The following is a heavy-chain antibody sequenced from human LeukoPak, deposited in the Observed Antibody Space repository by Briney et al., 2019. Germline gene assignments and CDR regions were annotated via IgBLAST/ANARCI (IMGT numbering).Heavy chain of an antibody. CDR3: ARSLYGRDAFDI. V-gene: IGHV1-2*06. J-gene: IGHJ3*02. D-gene: IGHD2-8*01. CDR1: GYTFTGYY. CDR2: INPNSGGT. Sequence: ASVKVSCKASGYTFTGYYMHWVRQAPGQGLEWMGRINPNSGGTNYAQKFQGRVIMTRDTSISTAYMELSRLRSDDTAVYYCARSLYGRDAFDIWGQGTMVTVSS.